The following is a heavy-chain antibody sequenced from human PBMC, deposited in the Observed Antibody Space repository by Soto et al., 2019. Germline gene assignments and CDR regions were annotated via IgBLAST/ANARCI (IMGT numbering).Heavy chain of an antibody. CDR1: GGSFSGYY. CDR3: ARRSRRSPPGETQSCSGGSYYREYYYYYGMDV. D-gene: IGHD2-15*01. CDR2: SNHSGST. J-gene: IGHJ6*02. Sequence: SETLSLTCAVYGGSFSGYYWTWIRQPPGQGLEWNGKSNHSGSTNYNPSLKSLVNISVDTSKNQFSLKLSSVTAADTAVYYWARRSRRSPPGETQSCSGGSYYREYYYYYGMDVWGQGTTVTVSS. V-gene: IGHV4-34*01.